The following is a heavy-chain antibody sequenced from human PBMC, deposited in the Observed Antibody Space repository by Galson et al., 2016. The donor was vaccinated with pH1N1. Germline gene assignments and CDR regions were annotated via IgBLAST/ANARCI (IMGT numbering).Heavy chain of an antibody. Sequence: SETLSLTCAVYGGSFSHYYWSWIRQSPGKGLEWIGEITHSGTTHYNASLKSRASMSVDTSRNQFSLKLSSVTAADTAVYYCARLSRGGHTETYGMDVWGQGTTVIVSS. CDR1: GGSFSHYY. D-gene: IGHD3-16*01. J-gene: IGHJ6*02. CDR3: ARLSRGGHTETYGMDV. CDR2: ITHSGTT. V-gene: IGHV4-34*01.